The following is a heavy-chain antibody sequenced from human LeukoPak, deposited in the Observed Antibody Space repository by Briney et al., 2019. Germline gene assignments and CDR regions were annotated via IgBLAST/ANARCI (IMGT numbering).Heavy chain of an antibody. Sequence: GASVKVSCKASGYTFTSYGISWVRQAPGQGLEWMGWISAYNGNTNYAQKLQGRVTMTTDTSTSTAYMELRSLRSDDTAVYYCARESDDILTGSAYYYYGMDVWGQGTTVTVSS. D-gene: IGHD3-9*01. V-gene: IGHV1-18*01. J-gene: IGHJ6*02. CDR1: GYTFTSYG. CDR2: ISAYNGNT. CDR3: ARESDDILTGSAYYYYGMDV.